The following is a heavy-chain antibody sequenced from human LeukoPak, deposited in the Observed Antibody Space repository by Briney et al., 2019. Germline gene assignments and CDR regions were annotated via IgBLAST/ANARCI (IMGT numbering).Heavy chain of an antibody. V-gene: IGHV3-23*01. Sequence: GGSLRLSCAASGFTFSSNVMSWVRQAPGKGLEWVSAISASGGSTYSADSVEGRFTVSRDNSRNTLYLQMNSLRAEDTAVYYCARGPMASPHMSRIDYFDYWGQGTLVTVSS. D-gene: IGHD5-24*01. J-gene: IGHJ4*02. CDR1: GFTFSSNV. CDR2: ISASGGST. CDR3: ARGPMASPHMSRIDYFDY.